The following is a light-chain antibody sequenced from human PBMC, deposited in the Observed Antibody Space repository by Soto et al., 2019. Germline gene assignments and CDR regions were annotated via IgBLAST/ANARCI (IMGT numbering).Light chain of an antibody. CDR3: QQYENLPT. CDR2: DAS. J-gene: IGKJ5*01. CDR1: QNINNY. V-gene: IGKV1-33*01. Sequence: EIQMTQSPSSLSASLGDRVTSTFQASQNINNYLNWYQQKPGRGPKLLIYDASNLEAGVPSRFRGSGSGTDFTFTISRLQPEDIATYYCQQYENLPTFGQGTRLEIK.